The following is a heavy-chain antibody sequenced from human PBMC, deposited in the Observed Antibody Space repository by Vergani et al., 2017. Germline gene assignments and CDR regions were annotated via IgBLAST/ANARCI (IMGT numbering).Heavy chain of an antibody. CDR2: IRFDGSEI. CDR3: AKETWNGYFNYYGMDV. CDR1: GFTFSSYG. D-gene: IGHD3-3*01. J-gene: IGHJ6*02. Sequence: QVHLEESGGGVVQPGGSLRLSCATSGFTFSSYGMYWARQAPGKGLEWVAFIRFDGSEIYYADSVKGRLTISRDNSKNTLYLQMNSLRDEDTALYYCAKETWNGYFNYYGMDVWGQGSTVTVSS. V-gene: IGHV3-30*02.